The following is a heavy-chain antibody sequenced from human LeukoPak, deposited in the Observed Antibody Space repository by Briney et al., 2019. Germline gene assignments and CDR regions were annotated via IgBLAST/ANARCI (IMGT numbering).Heavy chain of an antibody. J-gene: IGHJ4*02. V-gene: IGHV3-66*01. Sequence: GGSLRLSCAASGFTVSSNYMSWVRQAPGKGLEWVSVIYSGGSTYYADSVKGRFTISRDNSKNTLYLQMDSLRAEDTAVYYCARGGPSGLAYYYDSSGQKNYDYWGQGTLVTVSS. CDR1: GFTVSSNY. CDR2: IYSGGST. D-gene: IGHD3-22*01. CDR3: ARGGPSGLAYYYDSSGQKNYDY.